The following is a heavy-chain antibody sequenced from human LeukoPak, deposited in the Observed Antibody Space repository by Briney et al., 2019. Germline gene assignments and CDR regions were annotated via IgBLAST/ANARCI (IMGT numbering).Heavy chain of an antibody. D-gene: IGHD4/OR15-4a*01. CDR1: GFTFSSYE. Sequence: GGSLRLSCAASGFTFSSYEMNWVRQAPGKGLEWVSYISSSGSTIYYADSLKGRFTISRDNAKNSLYLQMNSLRAEDTAVYYCARRAGAHSHPYDYWGQGTLVTVSS. CDR2: ISSSGSTI. V-gene: IGHV3-48*03. J-gene: IGHJ4*02. CDR3: ARRAGAHSHPYDY.